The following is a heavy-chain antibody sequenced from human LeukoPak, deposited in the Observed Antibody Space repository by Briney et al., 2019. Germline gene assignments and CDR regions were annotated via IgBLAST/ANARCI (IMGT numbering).Heavy chain of an antibody. Sequence: GGSLRLSCAASGFTFSDYSMSWIRQAPGKGLEWVSYLDSSGSIIYYADPVKGRFTISRDNAKNSLYLQMNSLRAEDTAVYYCARRISLGYWGQGTLVTVSS. CDR3: ARRISLGY. CDR2: LDSSGSII. J-gene: IGHJ4*02. D-gene: IGHD2-15*01. V-gene: IGHV3-11*01. CDR1: GFTFSDYS.